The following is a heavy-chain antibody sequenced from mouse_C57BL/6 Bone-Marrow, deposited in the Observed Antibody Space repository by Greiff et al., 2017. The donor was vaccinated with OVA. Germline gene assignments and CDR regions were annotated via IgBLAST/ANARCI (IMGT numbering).Heavy chain of an antibody. D-gene: IGHD1-1*01. CDR1: GYTFTDHT. J-gene: IGHJ3*01. CDR3: ARLADYYGSSSPWFAY. CDR2: IYPRDGST. Sequence: QVQLQQSDAELVKPGASVKISCKVSGYTFTDHTIHWMKQRPEQGLEWIGYIYPRDGSTKYNEKFKGKATLTADKSSSTAYMQLNSLTSEDSAVYFCARLADYYGSSSPWFAYWGQGTLVTVSA. V-gene: IGHV1-78*01.